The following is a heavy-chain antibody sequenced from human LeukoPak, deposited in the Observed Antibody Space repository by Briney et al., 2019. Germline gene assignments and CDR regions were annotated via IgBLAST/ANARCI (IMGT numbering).Heavy chain of an antibody. CDR1: GGAISGSSYY. V-gene: IGHV4-39*07. CDR2: IYHSGST. CDR3: ARVGVYHWFDP. D-gene: IGHD6-6*01. J-gene: IGHJ5*02. Sequence: SETLSLTCTVSGGAISGSSYYWGWIRQPPGKGLEWIGSIYHSGSTYYNPSLKSRVTISVDRSKNQFSLKLSSVTAADTAVYYCARVGVYHWFDPWGQGTLVTVSS.